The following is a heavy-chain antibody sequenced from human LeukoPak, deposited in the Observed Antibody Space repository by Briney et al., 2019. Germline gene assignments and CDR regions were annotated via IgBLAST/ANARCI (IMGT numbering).Heavy chain of an antibody. CDR1: GFTFSSYG. CDR3: AKDFGINGVAY. Sequence: GGSLRLSCAASGFTFSSYGMHWVRQAPGKGLEWVAVISYDGSKKDYADSVKGRFTISRDNSKNTLYLQMNSLRAEDTAVYYCAKDFGINGVAYWGQGTLVTVSS. J-gene: IGHJ4*02. V-gene: IGHV3-30*18. D-gene: IGHD2-15*01. CDR2: ISYDGSKK.